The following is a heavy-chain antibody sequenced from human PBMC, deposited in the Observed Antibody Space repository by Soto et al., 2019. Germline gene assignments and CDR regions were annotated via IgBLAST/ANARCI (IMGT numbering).Heavy chain of an antibody. CDR3: AKDIARSGWYSLDY. D-gene: IGHD6-19*01. J-gene: IGHJ4*02. CDR2: ISWDGGST. V-gene: IGHV3-43*01. Sequence: GGSLRLSCAASGFTFGDYTMHWVRQAPGKGLEWVSLISWDGGSTYYADSVKGRFTISRDNSKNSLYLQMNSLRTEDTAFYYRAKDIARSGWYSLDYWGQGTLVTVSS. CDR1: GFTFGDYT.